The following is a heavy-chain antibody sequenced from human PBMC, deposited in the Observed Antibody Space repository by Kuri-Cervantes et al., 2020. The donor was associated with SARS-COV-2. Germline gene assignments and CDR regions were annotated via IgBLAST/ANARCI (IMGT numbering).Heavy chain of an antibody. CDR1: GYTFTSYG. CDR2: ISAYNGNT. D-gene: IGHD3-22*01. J-gene: IGHJ6*02. CDR3: ARDHGGGSAVVVIKSYYYYGMDV. V-gene: IGHV1-18*01. Sequence: ASVKVSCKASGYTFTSYGISWVRQAPGQGLEWMGWISAYNGNTNYAQKLQGRVTMTTDTSTSTAYMELRSLRSDDTAVYYCARDHGGGSAVVVIKSYYYYGMDVWGQGTTVTVSS.